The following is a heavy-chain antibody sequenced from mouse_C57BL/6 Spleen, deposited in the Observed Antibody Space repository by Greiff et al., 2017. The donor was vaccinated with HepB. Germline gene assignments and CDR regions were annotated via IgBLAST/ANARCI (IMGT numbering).Heavy chain of an antibody. Sequence: DVQLVESGGGLVQPGGSLKLSCAASGFTFSDYYMYWVRQTPEKRLEWVAYISNGGGSTYYPDTVKGRFTISRDNAKNTLYLQMSRLKSEDTAMYYCARPLYYDYGYAMDYWGQGTSVTVSS. D-gene: IGHD2-4*01. V-gene: IGHV5-12*01. CDR3: ARPLYYDYGYAMDY. CDR1: GFTFSDYY. J-gene: IGHJ4*01. CDR2: ISNGGGST.